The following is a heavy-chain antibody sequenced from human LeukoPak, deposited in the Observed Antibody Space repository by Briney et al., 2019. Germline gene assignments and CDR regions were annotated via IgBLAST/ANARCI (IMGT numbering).Heavy chain of an antibody. CDR2: FDPEDGET. Sequence: ASVKVSCKVSGYTLTELSMHWVRQAPGKGLEWMGGFDPEDGETIYAQKFQGRVTMTEDTSTDTAYMELSSMRSDDTAVYYCATDMCSGGSCYSEAVYYGMDVWGQGTTVTVSS. V-gene: IGHV1-24*01. CDR3: ATDMCSGGSCYSEAVYYGMDV. J-gene: IGHJ6*02. CDR1: GYTLTELS. D-gene: IGHD2-15*01.